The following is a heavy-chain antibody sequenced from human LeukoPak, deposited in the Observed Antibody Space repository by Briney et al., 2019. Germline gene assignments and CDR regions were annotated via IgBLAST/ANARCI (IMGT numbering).Heavy chain of an antibody. CDR3: AGHHPRNTVDF. Sequence: KSSETLSLTCTVSGGSISSYYWSWIRQPPGKGLEWIAYISDIGSINYNPSLKSRVTISLETSKNQFSLKLSSVTAADTAVHYCAGHHPRNTVDFWGQGTLVTVSS. D-gene: IGHD2-8*02. CDR1: GGSISSYY. CDR2: ISDIGSI. V-gene: IGHV4-59*08. J-gene: IGHJ4*02.